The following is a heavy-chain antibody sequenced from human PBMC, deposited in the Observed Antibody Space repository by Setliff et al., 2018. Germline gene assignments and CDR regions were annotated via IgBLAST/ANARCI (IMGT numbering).Heavy chain of an antibody. D-gene: IGHD6-19*01. Sequence: SVKVSCKASGGFSTHAISWVRQVPGQGLEWMGGIIPILGTTDYAQNFQGRVTITTDESTSSAYLEMSNLRFEDTAVYYCASALIRRVAVAGKSQFDYWGQGTLVTVSS. CDR1: GGFSTHA. J-gene: IGHJ4*01. CDR3: ASALIRRVAVAGKSQFDY. CDR2: IIPILGTT. V-gene: IGHV1-69*05.